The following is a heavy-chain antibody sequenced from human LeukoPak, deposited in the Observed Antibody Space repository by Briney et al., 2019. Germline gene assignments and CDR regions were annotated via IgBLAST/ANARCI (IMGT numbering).Heavy chain of an antibody. CDR2: IGGSGGST. Sequence: GGSLRLSCAASGFPFSTYAMSWVRQAPGKGLEWVSAIGGSGGSTYYADSVKGRFTISRDNSKNTLYLQMNSLRAEDTAVYYCAKLRGGTTRNSYDYWGQGTLVTVSS. CDR3: AKLRGGTTRNSYDY. J-gene: IGHJ4*02. V-gene: IGHV3-23*01. CDR1: GFPFSTYA. D-gene: IGHD1-7*01.